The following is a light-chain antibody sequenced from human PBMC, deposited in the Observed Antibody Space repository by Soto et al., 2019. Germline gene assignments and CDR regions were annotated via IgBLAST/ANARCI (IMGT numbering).Light chain of an antibody. V-gene: IGKV1-39*01. J-gene: IGKJ1*01. CDR1: QSISSY. CDR2: AAS. Sequence: DIQMTQSPSSLSASVGDRVTITCRASQSISSYLNWYQQKPGKAPKLLIYAASSLQSGVPSGFSGSGSGKVFPLTSSSLQPEDFATYYCQQSNSPPRTFGKGTKVDIK. CDR3: QQSNSPPRT.